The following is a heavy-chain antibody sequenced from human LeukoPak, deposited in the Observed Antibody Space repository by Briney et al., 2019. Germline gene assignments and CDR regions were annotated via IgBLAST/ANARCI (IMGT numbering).Heavy chain of an antibody. CDR1: GFTFSSYA. Sequence: TGGSLRLSCSASGFTFSSYAMHWVRQAPGKGLEYVSAISSNGGSTYYADSVKGRFTISRDNSKNTLYLQMSSLRAEDTAVYYCVKDGDCSGGSCLFYYYYYGMDVWGQGTTVTVSS. D-gene: IGHD2-15*01. J-gene: IGHJ6*02. CDR3: VKDGDCSGGSCLFYYYYYGMDV. V-gene: IGHV3-64D*06. CDR2: ISSNGGST.